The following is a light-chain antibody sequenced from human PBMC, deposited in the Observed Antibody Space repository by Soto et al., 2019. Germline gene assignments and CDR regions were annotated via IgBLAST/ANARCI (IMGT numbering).Light chain of an antibody. CDR2: QVT. V-gene: IGLV2-14*01. CDR1: SSDLAIYNY. J-gene: IGLJ1*01. CDR3: SAYTDSSNYV. Sequence: QSALTQPASVSGSPGQSITISCTGTSSDLAIYNYVSWYQQQPGKAPKLMIYQVTNRPSGVSNRFSGSRSGNTASLTISGLQAEDEADYYCSAYTDSSNYVFRTWSKLIVL.